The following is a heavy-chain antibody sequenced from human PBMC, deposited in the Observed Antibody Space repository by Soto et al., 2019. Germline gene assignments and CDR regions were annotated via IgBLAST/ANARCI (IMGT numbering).Heavy chain of an antibody. CDR3: AVAMVREILIFESSGMHV. CDR2: IIPNFDTP. J-gene: IGHJ6*02. D-gene: IGHD3-10*01. V-gene: IGHV1-69*01. Sequence: QVHLVQSGAEVKKPGSSVKVSCKTSGGSFNNYAVSWVRQAPGQGLEWMGGIIPNFDTPNYAQKFQDRVTVITDESKSTVYMELRIIRPKDTAVYYCAVAMVREILIFESSGMHVWGQGTTVIVSS. CDR1: GGSFNNYA.